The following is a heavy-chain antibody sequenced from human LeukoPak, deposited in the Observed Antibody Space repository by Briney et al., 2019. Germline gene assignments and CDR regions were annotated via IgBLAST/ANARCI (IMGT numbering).Heavy chain of an antibody. Sequence: PGGSLRLSCAASGFTFSSYAMSWVRQAPGKGLEWVSAISGSGGSTYYADSVKGRFTISRDNSKNTLYLQMNSLRAEDTAVYYCAKVDSGCNPTYYYGMDVWGQGTTVTVSS. D-gene: IGHD5-12*01. CDR3: AKVDSGCNPTYYYGMDV. V-gene: IGHV3-23*01. CDR1: GFTFSSYA. CDR2: ISGSGGST. J-gene: IGHJ6*02.